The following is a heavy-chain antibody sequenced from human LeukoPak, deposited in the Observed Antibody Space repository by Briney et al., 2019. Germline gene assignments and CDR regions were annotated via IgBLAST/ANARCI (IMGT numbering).Heavy chain of an antibody. CDR1: GYTFTGYY. D-gene: IGHD2-2*01. CDR3: ARPYCSSTSCYWFDP. CDR2: INPNSGGT. V-gene: IGHV1-2*02. Sequence: ASVKVSCKASGYTFTGYYMHWVRQAPGQGLEWMGWINPNSGGTNYAQKFQGRVTMTRDTSISTAYMELSRLRSDDTAVYYCARPYCSSTSCYWFDPWGQGTLVTVSS. J-gene: IGHJ5*02.